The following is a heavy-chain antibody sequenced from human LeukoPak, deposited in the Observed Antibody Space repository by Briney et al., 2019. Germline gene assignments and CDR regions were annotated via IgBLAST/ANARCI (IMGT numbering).Heavy chain of an antibody. CDR1: GYTFTGYY. D-gene: IGHD2-2*01. CDR2: INPNSGGT. V-gene: IGHV1-2*02. J-gene: IGHJ5*02. CDR3: ARGGDIVVVPAALSWFDP. Sequence: ASVKVSCKASGYTFTGYYMHWVRQAPGQGLEWMGWINPNSGGTNYAQKFQGRVTMTRDTFISTAYMELSRLRSDDTAVYYCARGGDIVVVPAALSWFDPWGQGTLVTVSS.